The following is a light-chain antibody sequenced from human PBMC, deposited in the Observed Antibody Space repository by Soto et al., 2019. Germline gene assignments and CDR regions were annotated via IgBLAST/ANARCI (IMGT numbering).Light chain of an antibody. CDR1: QSVSSY. Sequence: EIVLTQSPAALSFSPGERATLSCRASQSVSSYLAWYQQKPGQAPRLLIYDASNRATGIPPRFSGSGSGTDLTLTISTLEPEDFAVYYGQQRSNSQFTFGSGPKVDIX. CDR3: QQRSNSQFT. CDR2: DAS. V-gene: IGKV3-11*01. J-gene: IGKJ3*01.